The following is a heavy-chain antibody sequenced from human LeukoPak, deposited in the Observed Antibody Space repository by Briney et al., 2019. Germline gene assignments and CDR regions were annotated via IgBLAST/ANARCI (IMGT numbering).Heavy chain of an antibody. CDR1: GYTFIAYY. Sequence: ASVKVSCKTSGYTFIAYYMHWVRQAPGQGLEWMGWINPNSGVTKYAQRFQGRLTMTRDTSISTAYMELSSLRSDDTAVYYCARGRVGEQFRYYLDYWGQGTLVSVSS. CDR3: ARGRVGEQFRYYLDY. J-gene: IGHJ4*02. D-gene: IGHD1-26*01. V-gene: IGHV1-2*02. CDR2: INPNSGVT.